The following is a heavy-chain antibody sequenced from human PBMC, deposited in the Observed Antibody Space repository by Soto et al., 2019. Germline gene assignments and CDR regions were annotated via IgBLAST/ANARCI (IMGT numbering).Heavy chain of an antibody. CDR1: GGSISSSRSY. Sequence: SETLSLTCTVSGGSISSSRSYWAWIRQPPGKGLEWIANIYYSGSTNYNPSLKSRVTISVDTSKNLFSLKLSFVTAADTAVYYCASINSGYDFWSCGTWFDPWGQGTLVTVSS. D-gene: IGHD3-3*01. CDR3: ASINSGYDFWSCGTWFDP. V-gene: IGHV4-61*05. J-gene: IGHJ5*02. CDR2: IYYSGST.